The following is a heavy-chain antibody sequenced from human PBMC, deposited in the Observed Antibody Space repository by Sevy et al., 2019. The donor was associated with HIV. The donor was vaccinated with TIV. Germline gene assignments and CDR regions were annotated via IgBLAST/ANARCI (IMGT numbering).Heavy chain of an antibody. CDR3: AKDPYCSSTSCYRYYYGMDV. Sequence: GGSLRLSCVASGFTFSSYAMSWVRQAPGKGLEWVSAISGSGGSTYYADSVKGRFTISRDNSKNTQYLQMNSLRAEDTAVYYCAKDPYCSSTSCYRYYYGMDVWGRGTTVTVSS. CDR2: ISGSGGST. J-gene: IGHJ6*02. V-gene: IGHV3-23*01. D-gene: IGHD2-2*02. CDR1: GFTFSSYA.